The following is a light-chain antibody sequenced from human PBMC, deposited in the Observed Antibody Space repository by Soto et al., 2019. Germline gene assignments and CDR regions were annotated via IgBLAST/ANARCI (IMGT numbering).Light chain of an antibody. Sequence: IQLTQFPSSLSASIGDRVTITCRASQGIRNYLAWYQQKPGKAPILLIYDSSTLLSGVPSRFGGSGSGTDFTLTISSLQPEDYATYYCQQRNSYPVTFGQGTKVEIK. V-gene: IGKV1-9*01. CDR3: QQRNSYPVT. CDR2: DSS. J-gene: IGKJ1*01. CDR1: QGIRNY.